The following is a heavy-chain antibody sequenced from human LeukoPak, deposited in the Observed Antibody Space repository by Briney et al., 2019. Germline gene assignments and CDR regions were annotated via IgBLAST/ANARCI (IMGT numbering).Heavy chain of an antibody. CDR3: ARGEFGDYYYFYMDV. J-gene: IGHJ6*03. Sequence: GGSLRLSCAASGFKLNSDWMHWVRQVPGKGLEWVSSITSSNNYIYYGDSVKGRFTISRDDAKNSLFLQMNSLRAEDTATYYCARGEFGDYYYFYMDVWGKGTTVTVSS. CDR2: ITSSNNYI. D-gene: IGHD2/OR15-2a*01. V-gene: IGHV3-21*01. CDR1: GFKLNSDW.